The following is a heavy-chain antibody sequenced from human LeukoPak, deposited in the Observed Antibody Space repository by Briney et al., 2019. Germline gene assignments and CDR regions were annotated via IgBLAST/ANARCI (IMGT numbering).Heavy chain of an antibody. CDR1: GYTFTSYY. V-gene: IGHV1-46*01. J-gene: IGHJ4*02. CDR2: INPSGDST. Sequence: GASVKVSCKASGYTFTSYYMHWVRQAPGQGLEWMGIINPSGDSTSYAQKFQGRVTMTRDTSTSTVYMELSSLRSEGTAVYYCALNSPLYSSGWTPLDYWGQGTLVTVSS. CDR3: ALNSPLYSSGWTPLDY. D-gene: IGHD6-19*01.